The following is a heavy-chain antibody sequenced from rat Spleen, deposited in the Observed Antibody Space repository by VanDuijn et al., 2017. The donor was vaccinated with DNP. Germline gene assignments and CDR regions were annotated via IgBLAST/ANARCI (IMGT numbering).Heavy chain of an antibody. D-gene: IGHD1-9*01. Sequence: QVQLKESGPGLVQPSQTLSLTCTVSGFSLTSYGVSWVRQPPGKGLEWMGVIWTGGNTDYNSALKSRLSISRDTSKSQLFLKMNSLQTEDIGTYYWAREGRDHTNDVYNYYFDYWGPGVMVTVSS. V-gene: IGHV2-30*01. CDR1: GFSLTSYG. J-gene: IGHJ2*01. CDR2: IWTGGNT. CDR3: AREGRDHTNDVYNYYFDY.